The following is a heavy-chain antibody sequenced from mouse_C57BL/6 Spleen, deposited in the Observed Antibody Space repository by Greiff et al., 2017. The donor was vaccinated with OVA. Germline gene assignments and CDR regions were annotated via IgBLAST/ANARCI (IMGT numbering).Heavy chain of an antibody. CDR1: GFTFSSYT. D-gene: IGHD2-3*01. CDR3: ARHPDGYWYFDV. Sequence: EVMLVESGGGLVKPGGSLKLSCAASGFTFSSYTMSWVRQTPEKRLEWVATISGGGGNTYYPDSVKGRFTISRDNAKNTLYLQMSSLRSEDTALYYCARHPDGYWYFDVWGTGTTVTVSS. CDR2: ISGGGGNT. J-gene: IGHJ1*03. V-gene: IGHV5-9*01.